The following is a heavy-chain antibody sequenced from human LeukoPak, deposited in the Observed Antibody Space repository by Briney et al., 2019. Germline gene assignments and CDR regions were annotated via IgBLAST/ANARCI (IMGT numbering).Heavy chain of an antibody. D-gene: IGHD5-18*01. CDR1: GFTFNSYA. CDR2: ISSSGSTI. J-gene: IGHJ3*02. V-gene: IGHV3-48*04. CDR3: ARGYDPDAFDI. Sequence: GGSLRLSCAASGFTFNSYAMHWVRQAPGKGLEWVSYISSSGSTIYYADSVKGRFTISRDNAKNSLYLQMNSLRAEDTAVYYCARGYDPDAFDIWGQGTMVTVSS.